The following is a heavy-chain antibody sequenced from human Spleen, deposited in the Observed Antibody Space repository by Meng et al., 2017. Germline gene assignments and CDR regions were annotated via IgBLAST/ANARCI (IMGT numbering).Heavy chain of an antibody. D-gene: IGHD4-11*01. CDR1: GGSFSDYY. CDR3: ARGPTTMAHDFDY. CDR2: INHSGST. Sequence: QVQLPQWGAGTLKPSETLSLTCVVSGGSFSDYYWSWIRQPPGKGLEWIGEINHSGSTNYNPSLESRATISVDTSQNNLSLKLSSVTAADSAVYYCARGPTTMAHDFDYWGQGTLVTVSS. J-gene: IGHJ4*02. V-gene: IGHV4-34*02.